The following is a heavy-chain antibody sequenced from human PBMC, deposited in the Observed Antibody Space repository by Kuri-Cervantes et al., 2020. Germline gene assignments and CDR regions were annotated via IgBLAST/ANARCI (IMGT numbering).Heavy chain of an antibody. Sequence: ESLKISCTVSGGSISSSSYYWGWIRQPPGKGLEWIGSIYYSGSTYYDPSLKSRVTISVDTSKNQFSLKLSSVTAADTAVYYCARLGVELWFGEPRPNWFDPWGQGTLVTVSS. CDR2: IYYSGST. V-gene: IGHV4-39*01. CDR1: GGSISSSSYY. CDR3: ARLGVELWFGEPRPNWFDP. D-gene: IGHD3-10*01. J-gene: IGHJ5*02.